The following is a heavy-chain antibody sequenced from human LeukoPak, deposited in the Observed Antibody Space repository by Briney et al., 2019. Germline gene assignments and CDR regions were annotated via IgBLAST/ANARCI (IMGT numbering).Heavy chain of an antibody. V-gene: IGHV4-34*01. CDR1: GGSFRGYY. J-gene: IGHJ5*02. CDR2: INHSGNT. CDR3: APQPPNWFDP. Sequence: SETLSLTCAVYGGSFRGYYWSWIRQPPGKGLEWIGQINHSGNTNYNPSLKSRVTISVDTSKNQFSLKLTSVTAADSAVYYCAPQPPNWFDPSGQGTLVTVSS.